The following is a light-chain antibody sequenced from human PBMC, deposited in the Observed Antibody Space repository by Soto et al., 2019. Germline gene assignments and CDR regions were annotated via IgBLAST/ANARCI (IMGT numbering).Light chain of an antibody. CDR2: AAS. V-gene: IGKV1-8*01. J-gene: IGKJ1*01. CDR1: QGISSY. CDR3: QQYGSSPRT. Sequence: AIRMTQSPSSFSASTGDRVTITCRASQGISSYLAWYQQKPGKAPKLLIYAASTLQSGVPSRFSGSGSGTDFTLTISCLEPEDFAVYYCQQYGSSPRTFGQGTKVDI.